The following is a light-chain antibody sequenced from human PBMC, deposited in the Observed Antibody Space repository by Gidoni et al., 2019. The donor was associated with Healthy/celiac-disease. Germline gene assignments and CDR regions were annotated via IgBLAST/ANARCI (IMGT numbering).Light chain of an antibody. CDR3: QQYGSSPHFQLT. CDR1: QSVSSSY. V-gene: IGKV3-20*01. J-gene: IGKJ4*01. CDR2: GAS. Sequence: EIVLTQSPGTLSLSPGERATLSCRASQSVSSSYLAWYQQKPGQAPRLLIYGASSRATGIPDRFSGSGSGTDFTLTISRLEPEDFAVYYCQQYGSSPHFQLTFGGGTKVEIK.